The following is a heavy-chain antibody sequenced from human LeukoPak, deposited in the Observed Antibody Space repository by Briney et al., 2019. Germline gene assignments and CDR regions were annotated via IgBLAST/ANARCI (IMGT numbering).Heavy chain of an antibody. CDR1: GGTFSSYA. D-gene: IGHD6-13*01. CDR2: IIPILGIA. Sequence: GASVKVSCKASGGTFSSYAISWVRQAPGQGLEWMGRIIPILGIANYAQKFQGRVTITADKSTSTAYMELSSLRAEDTAVYYCAKELMTAAAGTVGFDIWGQGTMVTVSS. J-gene: IGHJ3*02. CDR3: AKELMTAAAGTVGFDI. V-gene: IGHV1-69*04.